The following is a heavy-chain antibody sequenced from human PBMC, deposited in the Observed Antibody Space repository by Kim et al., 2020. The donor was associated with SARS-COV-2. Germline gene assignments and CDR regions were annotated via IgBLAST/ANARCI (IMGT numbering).Heavy chain of an antibody. CDR1: GGSISSYY. J-gene: IGHJ1*01. Sequence: SETLSLTCTVSGGSISSYYWSWIRQPPGKGLAWIGHIYYSGSTTYNPSSKSRFTIAVDTYKNQFSLKLSSVTAADTAAYYCARAFVVVPAPIRWATGG. V-gene: IGHV4-59*01. CDR2: IYYSGST. CDR3: ARAFVVVPAPIRWAT. D-gene: IGHD2-2*02.